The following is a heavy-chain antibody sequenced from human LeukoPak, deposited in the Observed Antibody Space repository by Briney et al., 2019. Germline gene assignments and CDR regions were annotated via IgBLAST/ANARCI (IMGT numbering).Heavy chain of an antibody. CDR1: GGSFSGYY. CDR2: INHSGST. V-gene: IGHV4-34*01. Sequence: SETLSLTCAVYGGSFSGYYWSWIRQPPGKGREWIGEINHSGSTNYNPSLKSRVTISVDTSNKQFSLTLSSVAAADTAVYYCARGGMVRGVPSDYWGQGTLVTVSS. J-gene: IGHJ4*02. D-gene: IGHD3-10*01. CDR3: ARGGMVRGVPSDY.